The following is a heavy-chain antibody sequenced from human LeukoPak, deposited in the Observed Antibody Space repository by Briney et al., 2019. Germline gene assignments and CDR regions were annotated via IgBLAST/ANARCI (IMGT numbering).Heavy chain of an antibody. CDR2: IKQDGSEK. CDR1: GFTFSSYW. Sequence: QPGGSLRLSCTASGFTFSSYWMSWVRQAPGKGLEWVANIKQDGSEKYYVDSVKGRFTISRDNAKNSLYLQMNSLRAEDTAVYYCARDSYYYDSSGYGNDAFDIWGQGTTVTVSS. V-gene: IGHV3-7*01. CDR3: ARDSYYYDSSGYGNDAFDI. D-gene: IGHD3-22*01. J-gene: IGHJ3*02.